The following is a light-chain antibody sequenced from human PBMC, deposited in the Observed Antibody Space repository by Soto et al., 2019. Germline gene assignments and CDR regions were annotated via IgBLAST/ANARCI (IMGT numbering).Light chain of an antibody. CDR3: NSYSTNTAWV. CDR2: DVT. Sequence: QSALTQPASVSGSPGQSITISCTGTSSDIGAYNYVSWYQQNPGKAPNLIIYDVTNRPSGVSNRFSGSKSGNTASLTISGLQAEDEADYYCNSYSTNTAWVFGGGTKVTVL. CDR1: SSDIGAYNY. J-gene: IGLJ3*02. V-gene: IGLV2-14*01.